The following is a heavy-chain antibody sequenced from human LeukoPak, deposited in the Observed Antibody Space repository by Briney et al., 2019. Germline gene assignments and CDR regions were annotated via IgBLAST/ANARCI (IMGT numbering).Heavy chain of an antibody. CDR2: IYTSGST. CDR3: ARDLRRFGEFFSIGWFDP. J-gene: IGHJ5*02. Sequence: PSETLSLTCTVSGGSISTSNYYWSWIRQPAGKGLEWIGRIYTSGSTNYNPSLKSRVTMSVDTSKNQFSLKLSSVTAADTAVYYCARDLRRFGEFFSIGWFDPWGQGTLVTVSS. D-gene: IGHD3-10*01. CDR1: GGSISTSNYY. V-gene: IGHV4-61*02.